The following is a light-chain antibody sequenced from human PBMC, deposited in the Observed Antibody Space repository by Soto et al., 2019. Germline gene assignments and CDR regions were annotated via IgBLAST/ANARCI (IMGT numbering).Light chain of an antibody. J-gene: IGKJ4*01. CDR1: QNVGHN. CDR2: TAS. V-gene: IGKV3-11*01. CDR3: QERSRWPRAT. Sequence: EMVLTQSTATLSLYPGDSATLSCRASQNVGHNFAWYQQKSGQPPRLLIHTASSRATGIPARFSGYGSRTDFTLAISSVEPEDIAVYYCQERSRWPRATFGGGTNVEIK.